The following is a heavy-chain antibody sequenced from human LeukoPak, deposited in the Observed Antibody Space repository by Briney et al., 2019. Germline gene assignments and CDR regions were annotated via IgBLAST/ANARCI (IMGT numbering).Heavy chain of an antibody. CDR1: GGSISSSNW. CDR3: ARKIPYNWNARWFDP. CDR2: IYHSGST. D-gene: IGHD1-20*01. J-gene: IGHJ5*02. V-gene: IGHV4-4*02. Sequence: SGTLSLTCAVSGGSISSSNWWSWVRQPPGKGLEWIGEIYHSGSTNYNPSLKSRVTISVDTSKNQFSLKLSSVTAADTAVYYCARKIPYNWNARWFDPWGQGTLVTVSS.